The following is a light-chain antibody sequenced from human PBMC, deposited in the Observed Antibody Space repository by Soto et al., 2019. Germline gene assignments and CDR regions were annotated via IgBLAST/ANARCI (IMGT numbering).Light chain of an antibody. CDR1: TSNIGNNY. J-gene: IGLJ2*01. Sequence: QSVLTQPPSVSAAPGQKVTISCSGSTSNIGNNYVSWFQQLPGTAPKLRIYDNHKRPSGIPDRFSASKSGTSATLAITGLQTGDEADYHCGTWDSNLRIVVFGGGTKVTVL. CDR3: GTWDSNLRIVV. V-gene: IGLV1-51*01. CDR2: DNH.